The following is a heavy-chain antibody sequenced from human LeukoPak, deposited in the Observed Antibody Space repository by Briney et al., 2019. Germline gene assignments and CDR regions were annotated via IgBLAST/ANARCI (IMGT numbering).Heavy chain of an antibody. V-gene: IGHV4-59*01. CDR1: GGSINSCY. J-gene: IGHJ5*02. CDR2: ISNSGST. CDR3: ARGFSSSWYRWFDP. Sequence: PSETLSLTCTVSGGSINSCYWNWIRQPPGKGLGWIGYISNSGSTNYNPSLKSRVTISVDTSKNQLSLKLNSVTAADTAVYYCARGFSSSWYRWFDPWGQGTLVTVSS. D-gene: IGHD6-13*01.